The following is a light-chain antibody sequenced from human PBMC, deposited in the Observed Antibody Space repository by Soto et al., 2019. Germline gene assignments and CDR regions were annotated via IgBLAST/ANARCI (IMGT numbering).Light chain of an antibody. CDR3: HQYGDSLWT. CDR1: QSISSN. J-gene: IGKJ1*01. V-gene: IGKV3-20*01. Sequence: EIVMTQSPATLSVSPVERATLSCMASQSISSNLAWYQQKPGQAPRLLIYGISKRATDIPDRFSGSGSGTDFTLTISRLEPEDFAVYYCHQYGDSLWTFGQGTKVDIK. CDR2: GIS.